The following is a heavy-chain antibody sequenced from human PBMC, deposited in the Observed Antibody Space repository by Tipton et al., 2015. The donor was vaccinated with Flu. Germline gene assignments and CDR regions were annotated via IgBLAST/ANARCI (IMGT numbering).Heavy chain of an antibody. V-gene: IGHV4-61*09. CDR2: IYTSGST. CDR1: GGSISSGPYY. J-gene: IGHJ4*02. D-gene: IGHD3-22*01. CDR3: AREAHYYDSSGYFPPPFDY. Sequence: LRLSCTVSGGSISSGPYYWNLIRQPAGKGLEWIGHIYTSGSTNYNPSLKSRVTISIDTSKNQFSLKLTSVTAADTAVYYCAREAHYYDSSGYFPPPFDYWGQGTLVTVSS.